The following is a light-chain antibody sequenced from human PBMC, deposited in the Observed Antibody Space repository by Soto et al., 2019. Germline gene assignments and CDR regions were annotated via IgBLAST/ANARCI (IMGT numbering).Light chain of an antibody. CDR1: QSVSSSN. CDR3: QQKGGPPPL. J-gene: IGKJ1*01. Sequence: EIVLTQSPGTLSLSPGERATLSCRASQSVSSSNLAWYQQKPGRAPRLLIYDASSRATGIPDRFSGSGSGTTSTLTNSSLEPGDFAVYYGQQKGGPPPLFGKGTKGEIK. CDR2: DAS. V-gene: IGKV3-20*01.